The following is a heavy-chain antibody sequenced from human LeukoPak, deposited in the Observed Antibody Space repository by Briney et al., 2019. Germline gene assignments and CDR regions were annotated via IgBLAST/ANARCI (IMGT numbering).Heavy chain of an antibody. J-gene: IGHJ3*02. CDR3: ASATGTTDAFDI. V-gene: IGHV1-2*04. CDR2: INPNSGGT. Sequence: ASVKVSCKASGYTYTGYYMHWVRQAPGQGLEWMGWINPNSGGTNYAQKFQGWVTMTRDTSIGTAYMELSRLRSDDTAVYYCASATGTTDAFDIWGQGTMVTVSS. CDR1: GYTYTGYY. D-gene: IGHD1-1*01.